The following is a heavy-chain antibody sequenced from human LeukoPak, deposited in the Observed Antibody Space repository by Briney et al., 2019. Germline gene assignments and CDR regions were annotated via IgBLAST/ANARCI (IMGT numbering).Heavy chain of an antibody. CDR1: RGSISGFY. CDR2: IYYSGSS. J-gene: IGHJ4*02. D-gene: IGHD3-10*01. V-gene: IGHV4-59*08. CDR3: ARNRASGTPYFDY. Sequence: WETLSLTCTISRGSISGFYWSWLRQPPGKGLEWLGYIYYSGSSNYIPSLKSRVTMSVDTSMDQFSLKLSSVSAADTAVYYCARNRASGTPYFDYWGQGLLVSVSS.